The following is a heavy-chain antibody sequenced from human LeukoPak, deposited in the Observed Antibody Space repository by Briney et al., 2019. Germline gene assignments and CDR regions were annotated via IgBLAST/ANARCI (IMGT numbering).Heavy chain of an antibody. Sequence: SETLSLTCTVSGGSISSSSYYWGWIRQPPGTGLEWIGNIYYSGSTYYNPSLKSRVTISVDTSKNQFSLKLSSVTAADTAVYYCARDHVTGYYYYYMDVWGRGTTVTVSS. D-gene: IGHD7-27*01. CDR1: GGSISSSSYY. CDR2: IYYSGST. CDR3: ARDHVTGYYYYYMDV. J-gene: IGHJ6*03. V-gene: IGHV4-39*07.